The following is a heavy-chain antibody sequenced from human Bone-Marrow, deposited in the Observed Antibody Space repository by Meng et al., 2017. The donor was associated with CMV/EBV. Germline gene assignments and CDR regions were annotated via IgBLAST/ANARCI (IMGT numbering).Heavy chain of an antibody. Sequence: SCAASGFIFSSHTMHWVRQAPGKGLEWVALISYDGSTYYYADSVKGRFTISRDNSKNTLSLQMSSLRAEDTAVYYCARGPRWFWLLDLYGRGTLVTVSS. J-gene: IGHJ2*01. D-gene: IGHD4-23*01. CDR1: GFIFSSHT. V-gene: IGHV3-30-3*01. CDR3: ARGPRWFWLLDL. CDR2: ISYDGSTY.